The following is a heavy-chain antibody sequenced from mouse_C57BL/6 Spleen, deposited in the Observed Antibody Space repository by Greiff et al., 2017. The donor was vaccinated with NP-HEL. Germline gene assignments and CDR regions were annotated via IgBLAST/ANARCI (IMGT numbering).Heavy chain of an antibody. CDR1: GFSLTSYG. J-gene: IGHJ4*01. Sequence: EVQLKQSGPGLVQPSQSLSITCTVSGFSLTSYGVHWVRQTPEKRLEWVAYISSGGDYIYYADTVKGRFTISRDNARNTLYMQMSSLKSEDTAMYYCTRDPEGYAMDYWGQGTSVTVSS. CDR3: TRDPEGYAMDY. CDR2: ISSGGDYI. V-gene: IGHV5-9-1*02.